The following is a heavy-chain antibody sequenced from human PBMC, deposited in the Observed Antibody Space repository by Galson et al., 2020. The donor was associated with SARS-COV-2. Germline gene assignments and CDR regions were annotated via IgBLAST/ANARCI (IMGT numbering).Heavy chain of an antibody. J-gene: IGHJ6*03. D-gene: IGHD2-2*01. CDR1: GYTFTGYY. CDR3: ARESSSRDGVYYYYMDG. V-gene: IGHV1-2*04. Sequence: ASVKVSCKASGYTFTGYYMHWVRQAPGQGLEWMGWINPNSGGTNYAQKFQGWVTMTRDTSISTAYMELSRLRSDDTAVYYCARESSSRDGVYYYYMDGLGKGTTVTGSS. CDR2: INPNSGGT.